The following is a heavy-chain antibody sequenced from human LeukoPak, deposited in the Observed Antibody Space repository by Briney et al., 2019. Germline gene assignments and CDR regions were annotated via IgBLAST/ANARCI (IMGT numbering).Heavy chain of an antibody. J-gene: IGHJ4*02. Sequence: SETLSLTCAVYGGSFSGYYWSWIRQPPGKGLEWIGEINHSGSTNYNPSLKSRVTISVDTSKNQFSLKLSSVTAAVTAVYYCARGPRANIVATGRYFDYWGQGTLVTVSS. CDR1: GGSFSGYY. V-gene: IGHV4-34*01. CDR2: INHSGST. D-gene: IGHD5-12*01. CDR3: ARGPRANIVATGRYFDY.